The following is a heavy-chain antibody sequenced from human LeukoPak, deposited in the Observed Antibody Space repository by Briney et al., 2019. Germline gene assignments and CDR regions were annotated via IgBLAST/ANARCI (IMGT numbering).Heavy chain of an antibody. D-gene: IGHD6-13*01. CDR2: IKQDGSEK. J-gene: IGHJ3*02. V-gene: IGHV3-7*01. CDR1: GFTFSSYW. CDR3: ARYPYSSSWYTKGAFDI. Sequence: PGGSLRLSCAASGFTFSSYWMSWVRQAPGKGLEWVANIKQDGSEKYYVDSVKGRFTISRDNAKNSLYLQMNSLRAEDTAVYYCARYPYSSSWYTKGAFDIWGQGTMVTVSS.